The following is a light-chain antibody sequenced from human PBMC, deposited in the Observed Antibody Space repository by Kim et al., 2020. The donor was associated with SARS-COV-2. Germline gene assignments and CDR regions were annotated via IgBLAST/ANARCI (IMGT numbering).Light chain of an antibody. CDR3: QKYDNVPHT. V-gene: IGKV1-27*01. CDR2: AAS. CDR1: QDISTY. J-gene: IGKJ5*01. Sequence: DIQMTQSPSSLSASVGDTVTITCRASQDISTYLAWYQQKPGKVPKLVISAASTLESGVPSRFSGSGSGTDFTLTISSLRPEDIATYFCQKYDNVPHTFGQGTRLEIK.